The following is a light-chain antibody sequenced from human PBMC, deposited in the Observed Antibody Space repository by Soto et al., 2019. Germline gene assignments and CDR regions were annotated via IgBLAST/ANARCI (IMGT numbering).Light chain of an antibody. J-gene: IGLJ1*01. CDR2: EGN. CDR1: SSDVGGDNL. V-gene: IGLV2-23*01. CDR3: CSYGGTNAFV. Sequence: QSALTQPASVSGAPGQSITISCTGTSSDVGGDNLVSWYQQHPGKAPKLMIYEGNKRPSGVSNRFSGSKSATTASLTISGLQTEDAADYCWCSYGGTNAFVFGTGTKVTVL.